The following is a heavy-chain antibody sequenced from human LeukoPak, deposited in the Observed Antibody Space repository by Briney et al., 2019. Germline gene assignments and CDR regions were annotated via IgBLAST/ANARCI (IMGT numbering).Heavy chain of an antibody. J-gene: IGHJ4*02. CDR1: GFTFSDYY. CDR3: ARFYKGGATHFDY. CDR2: ISSSGSSI. D-gene: IGHD1-26*01. V-gene: IGHV3-11*01. Sequence: GGSLRLSCAASGFTFSDYYMSWIRQAPGKGLEWVSYISSSGSSIYYADSVKGRFTISRDNAKNSLYLQMNSLRAEDTAVYYCARFYKGGATHFDYWGQGTLVTVSS.